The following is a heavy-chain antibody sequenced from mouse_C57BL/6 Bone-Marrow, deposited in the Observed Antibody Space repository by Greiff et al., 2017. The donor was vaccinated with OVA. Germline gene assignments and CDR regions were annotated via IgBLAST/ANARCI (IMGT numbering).Heavy chain of an antibody. J-gene: IGHJ3*01. CDR3: TRRGGYGNYAWFAY. Sequence: EVNVVESGEGLVKPGGSLKLSCAASGFTFSSYAMSWVRQTPEKRLEWVAYISSGGDYIYYADTVKGRFTISRDNARNTLYLQMSSLKSEDTAMYYCTRRGGYGNYAWFAYWGQGTLVTVSA. CDR1: GFTFSSYA. D-gene: IGHD2-1*01. V-gene: IGHV5-9-1*02. CDR2: ISSGGDYI.